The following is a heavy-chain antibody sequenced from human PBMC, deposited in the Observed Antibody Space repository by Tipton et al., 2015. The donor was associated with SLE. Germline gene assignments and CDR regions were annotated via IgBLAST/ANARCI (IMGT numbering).Heavy chain of an antibody. J-gene: IGHJ6*02. CDR1: GFTFSNYG. CDR2: IRFDGSNK. V-gene: IGHV3-30*02. Sequence: SLRLSCAASGFTFSNYGMHWVRQAPGKGLEWVAFIRFDGSNKYYADSVKGRFTISRDNSKNTLYLQMNSLRAEDTAVYYCAREPGIAAAGLYYYAMDVWGQGTTVTVSS. D-gene: IGHD6-13*01. CDR3: AREPGIAAAGLYYYAMDV.